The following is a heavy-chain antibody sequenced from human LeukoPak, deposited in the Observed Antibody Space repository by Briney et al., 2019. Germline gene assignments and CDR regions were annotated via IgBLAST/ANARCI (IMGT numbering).Heavy chain of an antibody. CDR1: GGSISSSSYY. Sequence: KPSDTLSLTCTVSGGSISSSSYYWGWIRQPPGKGLEWIVCMYYSGNTYYNPSLKRRVAISVDTAKNQFSLKLSSVPAADTAVYYCARHEKDSEQLWLRYYDYWGQGTLVTVSS. V-gene: IGHV4-39*01. CDR2: MYYSGNT. J-gene: IGHJ4*02. D-gene: IGHD5-18*01. CDR3: ARHEKDSEQLWLRYYDY.